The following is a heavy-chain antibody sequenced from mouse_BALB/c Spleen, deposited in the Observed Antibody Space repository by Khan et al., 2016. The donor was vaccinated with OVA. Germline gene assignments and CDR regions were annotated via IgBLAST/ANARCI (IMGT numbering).Heavy chain of an antibody. Sequence: QVQLQQSEAELAKPGASVKMSCKASGYTFPNYWMHWVKQGPGQGLEWIGYINPSTDYTEYNQRFKDKATLTADKSSSTAYMQLSSLTSEDSAVYYCTRLGYSYGSTFVYWGQGTTLTVSS. CDR2: INPSTDYT. CDR3: TRLGYSYGSTFVY. D-gene: IGHD1-1*01. J-gene: IGHJ2*01. CDR1: GYTFPNYW. V-gene: IGHV1-7*01.